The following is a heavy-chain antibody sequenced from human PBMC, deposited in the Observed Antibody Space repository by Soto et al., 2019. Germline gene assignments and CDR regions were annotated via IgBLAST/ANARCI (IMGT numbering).Heavy chain of an antibody. Sequence: SETLSLTCTVSGGSVSSGSYYWSWIRQPPGKGLEWIGYIYYSGSTNYNPSLKSRVTISVDTSKNQFSLKLSSVTAADTAVYYCARLGIAAAGGYFDYWGQGTLVTVSS. J-gene: IGHJ4*02. V-gene: IGHV4-61*01. CDR2: IYYSGST. CDR3: ARLGIAAAGGYFDY. D-gene: IGHD6-13*01. CDR1: GGSVSSGSYY.